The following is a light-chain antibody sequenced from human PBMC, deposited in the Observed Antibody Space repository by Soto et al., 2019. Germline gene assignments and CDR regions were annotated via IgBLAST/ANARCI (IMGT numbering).Light chain of an antibody. CDR2: HVS. Sequence: QSALTQPASVSGSPGQSIAISCTGTSSDVGAYNYVSWYQQHPGKAPKLMIYHVSNRPSGVSDRFSGSKSDNTASLTISGLQAEDEADYYCSSYTTSSTYVFGTGTKLTV. CDR3: SSYTTSSTYV. CDR1: SSDVGAYNY. V-gene: IGLV2-14*03. J-gene: IGLJ1*01.